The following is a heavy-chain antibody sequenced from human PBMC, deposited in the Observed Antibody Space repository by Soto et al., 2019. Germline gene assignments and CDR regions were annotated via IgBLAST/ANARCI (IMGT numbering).Heavy chain of an antibody. CDR1: GFTFSDYY. D-gene: IGHD6-25*01. CDR3: ARMGSQRYYYYGMDV. Sequence: GGSLRLSCAASGFTFSDYYMSWIRQAPGKGLEWVSYISSSSSYTNYADSVKGRFTISRDNAKNSLYLQMNSLRAEDTAVYYCARMGSQRYYYYGMDVWGQGTTVTVSS. J-gene: IGHJ6*02. CDR2: ISSSSSYT. V-gene: IGHV3-11*06.